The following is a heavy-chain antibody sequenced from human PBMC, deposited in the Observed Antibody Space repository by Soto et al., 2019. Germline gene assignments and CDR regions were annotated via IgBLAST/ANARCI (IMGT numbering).Heavy chain of an antibody. CDR2: ISSSSSTI. Sequence: EVQLVESGGGLVQPGGSLRLSCAASGFTFSSYSMNWVRQAPGKGLEWVSYISSSSSTIYYADSVKGRFTISRDNAKNSLFLQMNSLRAEDTAVYYCARERRSSSWYDHPYDFDCWGQGTLVIVSS. J-gene: IGHJ4*02. D-gene: IGHD6-13*01. CDR1: GFTFSSYS. CDR3: ARERRSSSWYDHPYDFDC. V-gene: IGHV3-48*01.